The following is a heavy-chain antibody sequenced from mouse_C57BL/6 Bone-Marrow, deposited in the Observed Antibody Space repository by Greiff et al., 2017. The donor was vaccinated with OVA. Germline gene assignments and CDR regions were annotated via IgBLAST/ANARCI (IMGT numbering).Heavy chain of an antibody. V-gene: IGHV1-15*01. J-gene: IGHJ2*01. Sequence: QVQLKESGAELVRPGASVTLSCKASGYTFTDYEMHWVKQTPVHGLEWIGAIDPETGGTAYNQKFKGKAILTADKSSSTAYMELRSLTSEDSAVYYCTGAGVSYYVDYWGQGTTLTVSS. CDR1: GYTFTDYE. CDR3: TGAGVSYYVDY. CDR2: IDPETGGT.